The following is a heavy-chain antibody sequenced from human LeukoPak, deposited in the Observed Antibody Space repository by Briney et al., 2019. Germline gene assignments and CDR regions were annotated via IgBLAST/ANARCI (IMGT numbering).Heavy chain of an antibody. V-gene: IGHV3-33*01. CDR1: GFTFSSYG. Sequence: HPGGSLRLSCAASGFTFSSYGMHWVRQAAGKGLEWVAVIWYDGSNKYYADSVKGRFTISRDNSKNTLYLQMNSLRAEDTAVYYCARDQGIYDDPTYYFDYWGQGTLVTVSS. D-gene: IGHD5/OR15-5a*01. J-gene: IGHJ4*02. CDR3: ARDQGIYDDPTYYFDY. CDR2: IWYDGSNK.